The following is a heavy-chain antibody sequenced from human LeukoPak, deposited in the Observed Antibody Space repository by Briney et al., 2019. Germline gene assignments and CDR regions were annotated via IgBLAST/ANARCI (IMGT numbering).Heavy chain of an antibody. D-gene: IGHD6-13*01. CDR2: ISAYNGNT. CDR1: GYTFTSYG. J-gene: IGHJ6*02. V-gene: IGHV1-18*01. CDR3: ARDSSSWYTGNYYYYYGMDV. Sequence: ASVKVSCKASGYTFTSYGISWVRQAPGQGLEWMGWISAYNGNTNYAQKLQGRVTTTTDTSTSTAYMELRSLRSDDTAVYYCARDSSSWYTGNYYYYYGMDVWGQGTTVTVSS.